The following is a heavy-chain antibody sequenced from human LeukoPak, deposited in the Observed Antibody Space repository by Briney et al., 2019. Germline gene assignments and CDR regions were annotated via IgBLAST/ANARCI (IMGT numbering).Heavy chain of an antibody. V-gene: IGHV1-18*01. J-gene: IGHJ4*02. CDR3: ARDLYAGVLTY. D-gene: IGHD2-21*02. CDR1: GYTFTSYG. CDR2: ISPYNGNT. Sequence: GASVKVSCKASGYTFTSYGISWVRQAPGQGLEWMGRISPYNGNTNYAQKLQGRVTMTTDTSTSTAYMELRSLRSDDTAVYYCARDLYAGVLTYWGQGTLVTVSS.